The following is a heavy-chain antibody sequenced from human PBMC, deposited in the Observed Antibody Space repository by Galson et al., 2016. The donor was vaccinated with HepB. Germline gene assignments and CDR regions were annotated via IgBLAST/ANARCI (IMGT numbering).Heavy chain of an antibody. V-gene: IGHV1-69*06. CDR2: IIPIFGPA. CDR1: GGTFSSYA. Sequence: SVKVSCKASGGTFSSYAISWVRQAPGQGLEWMGGIIPIFGPANYAQKFQGRVTITADKSTSTAYMELSSLRSKDTAVYYCASPYYDFWSGYYPSYYYYGMDVWGQGTTVTVSS. CDR3: ASPYYDFWSGYYPSYYYYGMDV. J-gene: IGHJ6*02. D-gene: IGHD3-3*01.